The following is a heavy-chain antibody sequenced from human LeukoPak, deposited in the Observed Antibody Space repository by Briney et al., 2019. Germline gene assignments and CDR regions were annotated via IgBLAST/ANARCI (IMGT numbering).Heavy chain of an antibody. CDR1: GGTFSSYA. CDR3: ARALPSIIVARGIMRGYFDQ. V-gene: IGHV1-69*05. J-gene: IGHJ4*02. Sequence: SVKVSCKASGGTFSSYAISWVRQAPGQGLEWMGGIIPIFGTANYAQKFQGRVTITTDESTSTAYMELSSLRSEDTAVYYCARALPSIIVARGIMRGYFDQWGQGTLVTVSS. CDR2: IIPIFGTA. D-gene: IGHD3-10*01.